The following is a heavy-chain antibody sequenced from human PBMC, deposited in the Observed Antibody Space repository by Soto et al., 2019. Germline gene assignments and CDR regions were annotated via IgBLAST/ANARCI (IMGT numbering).Heavy chain of an antibody. Sequence: PGGSLRLSCGASGITFSGLRMYWVRQAPGEGLVWVSRINSDGSSTNYADSVKGRFTISRDNAKNTLFLQMNSLRAEDTALYYCARGCCNGGSCFPSSLAYRGRGALVTVSS. CDR2: INSDGSST. J-gene: IGHJ4*02. V-gene: IGHV3-74*01. CDR3: ARGCCNGGSCFPSSLAY. CDR1: GITFSGLR. D-gene: IGHD2-15*01.